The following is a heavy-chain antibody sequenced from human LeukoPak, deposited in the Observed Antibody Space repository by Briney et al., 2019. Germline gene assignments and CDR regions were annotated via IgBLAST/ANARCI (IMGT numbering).Heavy chain of an antibody. CDR3: AKGSDDYGGNPDPGFDY. CDR2: INPNSGGT. J-gene: IGHJ4*02. V-gene: IGHV1-2*02. Sequence: ASVKVSCKASGYTFTGYYMHWVRQAPGQGLEWMGWINPNSGGTNYAQNFQGRVTMTRDTSISTAYMELNSLRAEDTAVYYCAKGSDDYGGNPDPGFDYWGQGTLVTVSS. CDR1: GYTFTGYY. D-gene: IGHD4-23*01.